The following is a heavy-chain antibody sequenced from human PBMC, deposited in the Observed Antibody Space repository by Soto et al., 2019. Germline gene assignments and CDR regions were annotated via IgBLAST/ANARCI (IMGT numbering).Heavy chain of an antibody. CDR3: ARSVAVPGAHIDY. CDR2: VYYTGST. V-gene: IGHV4-59*01. Sequence: SETLSLTWNVSGGSIRCSYWSWIRQSPGKGLEWLGYVYYTGSTNYSPSLRSRVSISVDTSKNEFSLRLSSVTAADTAVYFCARSVAVPGAHIDYWGQGTQVTVSS. CDR1: GGSIRCSY. J-gene: IGHJ4*02. D-gene: IGHD6-19*01.